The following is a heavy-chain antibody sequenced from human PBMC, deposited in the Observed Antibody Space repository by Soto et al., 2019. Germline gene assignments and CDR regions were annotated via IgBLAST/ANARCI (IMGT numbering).Heavy chain of an antibody. Sequence: GSLRLSCAASGFTFSSYEMNWVRQAPGKGLEWVSYISSSGSTIYYADSVKGRFTISRDNAKNSLYLQMNSLRAEDTAVYYCAREDYYAYYFDYWGQGTLVTVSS. D-gene: IGHD3-22*01. CDR3: AREDYYAYYFDY. CDR1: GFTFSSYE. J-gene: IGHJ4*02. V-gene: IGHV3-48*03. CDR2: ISSSGSTI.